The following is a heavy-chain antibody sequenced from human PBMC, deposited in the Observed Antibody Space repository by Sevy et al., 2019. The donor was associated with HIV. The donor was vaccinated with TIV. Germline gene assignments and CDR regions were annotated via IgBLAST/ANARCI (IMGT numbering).Heavy chain of an antibody. CDR2: FFYSGST. J-gene: IGHJ6*02. V-gene: IGHV4-59*01. CDR3: ARGIAAPRGMDV. CDR1: GDSISGYY. Sequence: SETLSLTCTVSGDSISGYYWSWIRQPPGKGLEWIGYFFYSGSTYYNPSLKSRVTISVDTTRNQVSLKVRSVTAADTAVYYCARGIAAPRGMDVWGQGTTVTVSS. D-gene: IGHD6-13*01.